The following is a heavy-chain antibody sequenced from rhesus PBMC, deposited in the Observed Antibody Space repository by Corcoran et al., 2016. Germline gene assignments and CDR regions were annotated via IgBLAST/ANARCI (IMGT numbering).Heavy chain of an antibody. Sequence: EVQLVESGGGLVQPGGSLRLSCAASGFTFSDHYMYWVRKAPGKGLEWVASISGCSSSTYYPHAVKGRFTISRDNAKNTLYLQMNSPRAEDTAVYYCARGTYYFDYWGQGVLVTVSS. J-gene: IGHJ4*01. CDR1: GFTFSDHY. CDR3: ARGTYYFDY. CDR2: ISGCSSST. V-gene: IGHV3-37*01.